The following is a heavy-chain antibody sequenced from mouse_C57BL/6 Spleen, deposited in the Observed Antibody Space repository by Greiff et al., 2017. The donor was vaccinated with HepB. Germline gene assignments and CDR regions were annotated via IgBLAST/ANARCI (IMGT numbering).Heavy chain of an antibody. CDR3: ARGGNFGEYAMDY. J-gene: IGHJ4*01. CDR2: IDPSDSYT. V-gene: IGHV1-69*01. CDR1: GYTFTSYW. D-gene: IGHD2-1*01. Sequence: QVQLKQPGAELVMPGASVKLSCKASGYTFTSYWMHWVKQRPGQGLEWIGEIDPSDSYTNYNQKFKGKSTLTVDKSSSTAYMQLSSLTSEDSAVYYCARGGNFGEYAMDYWGQGTSVTVSS.